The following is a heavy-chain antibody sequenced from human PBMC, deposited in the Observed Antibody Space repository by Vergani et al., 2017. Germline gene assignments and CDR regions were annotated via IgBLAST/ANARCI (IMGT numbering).Heavy chain of an antibody. D-gene: IGHD3-9*01. V-gene: IGHV3-48*04. Sequence: EVQLVESGGGLVQPGGSLRLSCAASGFTFSSYSMNWVRQAPGKGLEWVSYISSSSSTIYYADSVKGRFTISRDNAKNSLYLQMNSLRAEDTAVYYCARLADYDILTVQNWFDPGGQGTRVTVSS. CDR1: GFTFSSYS. CDR2: ISSSSSTI. J-gene: IGHJ5*02. CDR3: ARLADYDILTVQNWFDP.